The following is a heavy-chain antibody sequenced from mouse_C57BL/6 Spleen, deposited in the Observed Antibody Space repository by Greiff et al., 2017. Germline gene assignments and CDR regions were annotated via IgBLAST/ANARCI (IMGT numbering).Heavy chain of an antibody. Sequence: ESGPGLVKPSQSLSLTCSVTGYSITSGYYWNWIRQFPGNKLEWMGYISYDGSNNYNPSLKNRISITRDTSKNQFFLKLNSVTTEDTATYYCARGSYYDYLYYYAMDYWGQGTSVTVSS. CDR1: GYSITSGYY. CDR3: ARGSYYDYLYYYAMDY. CDR2: ISYDGSN. J-gene: IGHJ4*01. V-gene: IGHV3-6*01. D-gene: IGHD2-4*01.